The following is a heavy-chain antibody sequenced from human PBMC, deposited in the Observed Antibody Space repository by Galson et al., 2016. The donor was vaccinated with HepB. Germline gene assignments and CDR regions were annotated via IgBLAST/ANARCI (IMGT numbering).Heavy chain of an antibody. CDR3: ARGGGSQRSRSHDC. V-gene: IGHV3-21*01. CDR1: GFTFSNYN. Sequence: SLRLSCAASGFTFSNYNMNWVRQAPGRGLEWVSSISNNSSNINYADSVKGRFTVSRDNAETSLYLQMNSLRAEDTDVYYYARGGGSQRSRSHDCWGQGTLVTVSP. CDR2: ISNNSSNI. D-gene: IGHD3-16*01. J-gene: IGHJ4*02.